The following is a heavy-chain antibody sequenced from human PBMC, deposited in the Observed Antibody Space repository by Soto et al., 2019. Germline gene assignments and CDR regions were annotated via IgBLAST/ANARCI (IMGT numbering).Heavy chain of an antibody. D-gene: IGHD5-18*01. CDR2: ISGSGGST. Sequence: GGSLRLSCAASGFPFSSYAMSWVRQAPGKGLEWVSAISGSGGSTYYADSVKGRFTISRDNSKNTLYLQMNSLRAEDTAVYYCAKAAGGEDTAMVLYYFDYWGQGTLVTVSS. J-gene: IGHJ4*02. V-gene: IGHV3-23*01. CDR1: GFPFSSYA. CDR3: AKAAGGEDTAMVLYYFDY.